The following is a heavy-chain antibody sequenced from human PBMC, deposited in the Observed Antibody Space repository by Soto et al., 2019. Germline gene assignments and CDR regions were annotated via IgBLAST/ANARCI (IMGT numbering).Heavy chain of an antibody. CDR2: IYYSGST. J-gene: IGHJ4*02. D-gene: IGHD2-15*01. V-gene: IGHV4-39*01. Sequence: SETLSLTCTVSGISVSTIDYYWGWVRQPPGKGLDWIGNIYYSGSTFYNPSLRSRVTLSVDTSKNQFSLRLNSVTAADTAVYFCAGFVVPASRNSDFDYWGQGTLVTVSS. CDR1: GISVSTIDYY. CDR3: AGFVVPASRNSDFDY.